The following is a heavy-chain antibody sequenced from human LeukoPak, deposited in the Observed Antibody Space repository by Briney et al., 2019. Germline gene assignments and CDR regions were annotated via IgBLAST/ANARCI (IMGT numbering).Heavy chain of an antibody. CDR3: ARGAGLGIPLYYYYYYMDV. V-gene: IGHV1-69*01. J-gene: IGHJ6*03. CDR2: IIPIFGTA. Sequence: KVSCKASGGTFSSYAISWVRQAPGQGLEWMGGIIPIFGTANYAQKFQGRVTITADESTSTAYMELSSLRSEDTAVYYCARGAGLGIPLYYYYYYMDVWGKGTTVTVSS. CDR1: GGTFSSYA. D-gene: IGHD7-27*01.